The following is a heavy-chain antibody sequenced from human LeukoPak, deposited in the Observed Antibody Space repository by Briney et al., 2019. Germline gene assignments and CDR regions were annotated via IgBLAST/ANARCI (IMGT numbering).Heavy chain of an antibody. CDR3: AKDSGYYGSGSYYHFDY. Sequence: GASVKVSCKASGYIFTNYYMHWVRQAPGQGLEWMGIINPSDGSTAYVQKFQGRVTMTKDMSTSTVYMELSGLRSEDTAVYYCAKDSGYYGSGSYYHFDYWGQGTLVTVSS. CDR2: INPSDGST. D-gene: IGHD3-10*01. CDR1: GYIFTNYY. J-gene: IGHJ4*02. V-gene: IGHV1-46*01.